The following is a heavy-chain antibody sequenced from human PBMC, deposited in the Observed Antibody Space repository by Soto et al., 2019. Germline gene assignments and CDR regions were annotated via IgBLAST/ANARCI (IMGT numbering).Heavy chain of an antibody. CDR1: GVSFNNNG. CDR3: ARVLYYGSGSYSPYGMDG. CDR2: VSPPFRTS. J-gene: IGHJ6*02. V-gene: IGHV1-69*01. D-gene: IGHD3-10*01. Sequence: QVQLVQSGAEVKKPGSSVKVSCKTSGVSFNNNGIGWVRQAPGHGLEWMGGVSPPFRTSNYARKFQGRISITADASTGTVNMELCSLTSEATAQYYCARVLYYGSGSYSPYGMDGWGQGTTVTVSS.